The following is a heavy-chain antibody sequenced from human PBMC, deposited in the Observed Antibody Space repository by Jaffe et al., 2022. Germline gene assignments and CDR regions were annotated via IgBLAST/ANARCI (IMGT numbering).Heavy chain of an antibody. CDR2: IIPILGIA. CDR3: ARTKGGAYYYDSSGYWALDY. Sequence: QVQLVQSGAEVKKPGSSVKVSCKASGGTFSSYTISWVRQAPGQGLEWMGRIIPILGIANYAQKFQGRVTITADKSTSTAYMELSSLRSEDTAVYYCARTKGGAYYYDSSGYWALDYWGQGTLVTVSS. D-gene: IGHD3-22*01. CDR1: GGTFSSYT. J-gene: IGHJ4*02. V-gene: IGHV1-69*02.